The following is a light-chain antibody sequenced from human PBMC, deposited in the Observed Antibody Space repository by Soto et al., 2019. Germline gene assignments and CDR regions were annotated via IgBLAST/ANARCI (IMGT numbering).Light chain of an antibody. Sequence: EIVLTQSPATLSLSPGERITLSCRASQSVSSYLAWYQQKPGQAPRLLIYDASNRATGIPARFSGSGSGTYFTLTISSLEPEDFAVYYWQQRSNWPITFGQGTKLEIK. CDR1: QSVSSY. CDR2: DAS. J-gene: IGKJ2*01. V-gene: IGKV3-11*01. CDR3: QQRSNWPIT.